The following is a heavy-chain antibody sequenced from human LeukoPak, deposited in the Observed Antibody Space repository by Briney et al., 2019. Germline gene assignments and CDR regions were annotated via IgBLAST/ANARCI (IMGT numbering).Heavy chain of an antibody. V-gene: IGHV4-59*08. CDR3: ARLSGWYAFDY. Sequence: SETLSLTCTVSGGSISSYYWSWIRQPPGKGLEWIGYIYYSGSTNYNPSLKSRVTISVDTSKNQFSLKLSSVTAADTAVYYCARLSGWYAFDYWGQGTLVTVSS. D-gene: IGHD6-19*01. J-gene: IGHJ4*02. CDR1: GGSISSYY. CDR2: IYYSGST.